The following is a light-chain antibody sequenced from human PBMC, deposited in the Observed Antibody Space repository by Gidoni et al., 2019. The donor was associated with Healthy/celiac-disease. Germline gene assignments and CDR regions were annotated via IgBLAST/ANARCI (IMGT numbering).Light chain of an antibody. CDR1: SSDVGGYNY. J-gene: IGLJ2*01. CDR2: DVS. Sequence: QSALTPPASVSGSPGQSIPLSCTGTSSDVGGYNYVSWYQQHPGKPPKLMIYDVSNRPSGVSNRFSGSKSGTTASLTISGLQAEDEADYYCSSYTSSSTLGVFGGGTKLTV. V-gene: IGLV2-14*03. CDR3: SSYTSSSTLGV.